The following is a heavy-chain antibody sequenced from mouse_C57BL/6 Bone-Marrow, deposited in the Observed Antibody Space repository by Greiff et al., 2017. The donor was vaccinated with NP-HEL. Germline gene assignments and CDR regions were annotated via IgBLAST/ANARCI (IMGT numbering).Heavy chain of an antibody. V-gene: IGHV14-4*01. CDR1: GFTIKDDY. CDR2: IDPENGDT. CDR3: TTWGDGLYYFDY. Sequence: EVQLQQSGAELVRPGASVKLSCTASGFTIKDDYMHWVKQRPEQGLEWIGWIDPENGDTAYASKFQGKATITADTSSNTAYLQLSSLTSEDTAVYYGTTWGDGLYYFDYWGQGTTLTVSS. J-gene: IGHJ2*01. D-gene: IGHD2-3*01.